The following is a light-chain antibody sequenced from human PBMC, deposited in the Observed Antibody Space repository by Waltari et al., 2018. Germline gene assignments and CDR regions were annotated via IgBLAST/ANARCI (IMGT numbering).Light chain of an antibody. CDR2: DTS. Sequence: IVLTQSPVTLSLSPGERATPPYRASQSIGRFLAWYQQKPGQAPRLLIYDTSNRATGIPARFSGSGSGTDFTLTISSLEPEDFAVYYCQQRNNWRFGQGTRLEIK. J-gene: IGKJ5*01. CDR1: QSIGRF. V-gene: IGKV3-11*01. CDR3: QQRNNWR.